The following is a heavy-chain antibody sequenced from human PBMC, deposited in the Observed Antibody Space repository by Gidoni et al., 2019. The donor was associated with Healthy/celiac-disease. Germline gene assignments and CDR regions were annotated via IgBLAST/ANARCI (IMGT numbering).Heavy chain of an antibody. Sequence: QVQLQESGPGLVKPSETLSLTCTVSGGSISSYYWSWTRQPPGKGLEWLGYIYYSGSTNYNPSLKSRVTISVDTSKNQFSLKLSSVTAADTAVYYCARQVGSSWYDYWGQGTLVTVSS. CDR2: IYYSGST. CDR3: ARQVGSSWYDY. D-gene: IGHD6-13*01. V-gene: IGHV4-59*08. CDR1: GGSISSYY. J-gene: IGHJ4*02.